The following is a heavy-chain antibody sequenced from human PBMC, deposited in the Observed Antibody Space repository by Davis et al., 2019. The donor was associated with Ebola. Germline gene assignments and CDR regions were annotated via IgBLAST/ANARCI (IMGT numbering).Heavy chain of an antibody. CDR2: IYYSGST. CDR1: GGSISSSSYY. V-gene: IGHV4-39*01. J-gene: IGHJ6*02. D-gene: IGHD2-2*02. Sequence: SETLSLTCTVSGGSISSSSYYWGWIRQPPGKGLEWIGSIYYSGSTYYNPSLKSRVTISVDTSKNQFSLKLSSVTAADTAVYYCARHVQYCISTSCYTGYYYYGMDVWGQGTTVTVSS. CDR3: ARHVQYCISTSCYTGYYYYGMDV.